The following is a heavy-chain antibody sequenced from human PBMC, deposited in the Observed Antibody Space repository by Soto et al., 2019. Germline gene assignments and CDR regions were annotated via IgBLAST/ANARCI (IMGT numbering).Heavy chain of an antibody. CDR2: ISWNSGSI. CDR3: AKGGTTYYDFWSGSPFDY. D-gene: IGHD3-3*01. Sequence: GGSLRLSCAASGFTFDDYAMHWVRQAPGKGLEWVSGISWNSGSIGYADSVKGRFTISRDNAKNSLYLQMNSLRAEDTALYYCAKGGTTYYDFWSGSPFDYWGQGTLVTVSS. J-gene: IGHJ4*02. CDR1: GFTFDDYA. V-gene: IGHV3-9*01.